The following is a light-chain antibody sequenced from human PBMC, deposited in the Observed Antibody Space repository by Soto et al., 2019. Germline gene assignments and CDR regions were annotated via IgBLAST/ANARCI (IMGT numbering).Light chain of an antibody. V-gene: IGLV1-40*01. CDR1: SYNIGAGYD. J-gene: IGLJ1*01. Sequence: QSALGQPPSVSGAPGHRVTISCTGSSYNIGAGYDVHWYQQLPGTAPKLLIYGNSNRPSGVPDRFSGSKSGTSASLAITGLQAEDEADYYCQSYDSSLSGYVFGTGTKATVL. CDR3: QSYDSSLSGYV. CDR2: GNS.